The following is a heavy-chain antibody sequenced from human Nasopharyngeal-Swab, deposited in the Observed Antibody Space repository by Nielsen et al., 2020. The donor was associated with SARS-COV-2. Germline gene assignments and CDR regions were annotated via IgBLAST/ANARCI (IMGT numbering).Heavy chain of an antibody. CDR2: ISYDGSNK. J-gene: IGHJ3*02. CDR3: AREGDIVVVQDAFDI. V-gene: IGHV3-30*04. CDR1: GFTFSSYA. D-gene: IGHD2-2*01. Sequence: GESLKISCAASGFTFSSYAMHWVRQAPGKGLEWVAVISYDGSNKYYADSVKGRFTISRDNSKNTLYLQMNSLRAEDTAVYYCAREGDIVVVQDAFDIRGQGTVVTVSS.